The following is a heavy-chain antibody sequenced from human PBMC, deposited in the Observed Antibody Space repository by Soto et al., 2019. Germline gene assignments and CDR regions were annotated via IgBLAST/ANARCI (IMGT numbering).Heavy chain of an antibody. V-gene: IGHV5-51*01. Sequence: GESLKISCKGSGYSFTSYWIGWVRQMPGKGLEWMGIIYPGDSDTRYSPSFQGQVTISADKSISTAYLQWSSLKASDTAMYYCARRIHGSYYIGYYYYGMDVWGQGTTVTGLL. CDR1: GYSFTSYW. J-gene: IGHJ6*02. CDR2: IYPGDSDT. D-gene: IGHD3-10*01. CDR3: ARRIHGSYYIGYYYYGMDV.